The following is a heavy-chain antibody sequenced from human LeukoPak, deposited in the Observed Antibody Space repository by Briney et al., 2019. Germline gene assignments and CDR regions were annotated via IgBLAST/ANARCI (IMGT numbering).Heavy chain of an antibody. D-gene: IGHD2-2*01. Sequence: SETLSLTCAVSGGSISSSNWWSWVRQPPGKGLEWIGEINHSGSTNYNPSLKSRVTISVDTSKNQFSLKLSSVTAADTAVYYCARPYCSSTSCYGVVSDWFDPWGQGTLVTVSS. V-gene: IGHV4-4*02. CDR3: ARPYCSSTSCYGVVSDWFDP. CDR2: INHSGST. CDR1: GGSISSSNW. J-gene: IGHJ5*02.